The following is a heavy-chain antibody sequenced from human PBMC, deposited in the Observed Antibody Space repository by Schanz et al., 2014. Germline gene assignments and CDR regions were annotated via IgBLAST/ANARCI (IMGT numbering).Heavy chain of an antibody. CDR3: ASSGAGYSSSWDFDY. Sequence: QVRLVQSGAEVKKPGSSVKVSCKASGGTFSSYTISWVRQAPGQGLEWMGRIIPILGIANYAQKFQGRVTITADKSTFTAYMDVSSLRSEDTAVYYCASSGAGYSSSWDFDYWGQGTLVTVSS. CDR2: IIPILGIA. D-gene: IGHD6-13*01. V-gene: IGHV1-69*02. CDR1: GGTFSSYT. J-gene: IGHJ4*02.